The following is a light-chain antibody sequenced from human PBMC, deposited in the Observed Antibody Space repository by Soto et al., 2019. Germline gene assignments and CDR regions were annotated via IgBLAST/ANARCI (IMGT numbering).Light chain of an antibody. V-gene: IGLV3-1*01. CDR3: QAWDSSIHYV. Sequence: SYELTQPPSVSVSPGQTASITCSGDKLGDKYACWYQQKPGQSPVLVIYQDSKRPSGIPERFSGSNSGNTATLTISGTQAMDEADYYCQAWDSSIHYVFGTGTK. J-gene: IGLJ1*01. CDR2: QDS. CDR1: KLGDKY.